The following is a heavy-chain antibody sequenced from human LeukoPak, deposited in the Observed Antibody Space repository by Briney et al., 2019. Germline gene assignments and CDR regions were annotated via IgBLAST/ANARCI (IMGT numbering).Heavy chain of an antibody. CDR3: ARADVEMATIISYYYYGMDV. CDR2: INPNSGGT. J-gene: IGHJ6*02. D-gene: IGHD5-24*01. CDR1: GYTFTGYY. V-gene: IGHV1-2*06. Sequence: ASVKVSCKASGYTFTGYYMHWVRQAPGQGLEWMGRINPNSGGTNYAQKFQGRVTITADESTSTAYMELSSLRSEDTAVYYCARADVEMATIISYYYYGMDVWGQGTTVTVSS.